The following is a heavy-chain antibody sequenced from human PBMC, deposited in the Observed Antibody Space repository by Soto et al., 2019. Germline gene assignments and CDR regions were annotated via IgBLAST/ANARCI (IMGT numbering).Heavy chain of an antibody. V-gene: IGHV3-11*03. CDR1: GFSLRDHW. Sequence: ESGGGLVKPGGSLRLSCTGSGFSLRDHWMAWIRQAPGKGLECVSYVSANGEYTNYADSVKGRFIISRDDAKNSVWLQIXXXXXXXXXXXXXXXXXGXRQAGIYKYGLDVWGQGTTVTVSS. CDR2: VSANGEYT. CDR3: XXXXGXRQAGIYKYGLDV. D-gene: IGHD1-1*01. J-gene: IGHJ6*02.